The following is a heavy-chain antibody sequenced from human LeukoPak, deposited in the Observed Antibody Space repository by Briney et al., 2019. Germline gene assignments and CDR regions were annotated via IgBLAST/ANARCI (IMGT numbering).Heavy chain of an antibody. Sequence: GGSLRLSCAASGFTFSSYAMSWVRQAPGKGLEWVSAISGSGGSTYYADSVKGRFTISRDNSKNTLYLQMNSLRAEDTAVYYCARGGETYYDFWSGYPPPYYYYYYMDVWGKGTTVTVSS. V-gene: IGHV3-23*01. CDR1: GFTFSSYA. J-gene: IGHJ6*03. D-gene: IGHD3-3*01. CDR3: ARGGETYYDFWSGYPPPYYYYYYMDV. CDR2: ISGSGGST.